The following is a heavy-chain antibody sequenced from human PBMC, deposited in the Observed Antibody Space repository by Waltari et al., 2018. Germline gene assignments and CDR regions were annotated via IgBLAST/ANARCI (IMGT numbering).Heavy chain of an antibody. CDR3: ARGDRAVAAFDY. CDR1: GGTFSSYT. CDR2: ISPSLGIA. J-gene: IGHJ4*02. Sequence: QVQLVQSGAEVKKPGSSVKVSCKASGGTFSSYTISWVRQAPGQGLEWMGRISPSLGIANYEQKFQGRVTITADKSTSTAYMELSSLRSEDTAVYYCARGDRAVAAFDYWGQGTLVTVSS. D-gene: IGHD6-19*01. V-gene: IGHV1-69*02.